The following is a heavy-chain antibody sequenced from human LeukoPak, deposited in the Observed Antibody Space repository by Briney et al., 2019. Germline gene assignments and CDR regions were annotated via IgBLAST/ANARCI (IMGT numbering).Heavy chain of an antibody. CDR1: GGSISSYY. V-gene: IGHV4-59*01. CDR2: IYYSGST. CDR3: ARGPGVLRGFDY. D-gene: IGHD2/OR15-2a*01. Sequence: SETLSLTCTVSGGSISSYYWSWIQQPPGKGLEWIGYIYYSGSTSYNPSLKSRVTISVDTSKNQFSLKLSSVTAADTAVYYCARGPGVLRGFDYWGQGTLVTVSS. J-gene: IGHJ4*02.